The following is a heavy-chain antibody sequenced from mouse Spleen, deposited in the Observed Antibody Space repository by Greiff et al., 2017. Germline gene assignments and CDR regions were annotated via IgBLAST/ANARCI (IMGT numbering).Heavy chain of an antibody. CDR3: TRGVITTVVDY. V-gene: IGHV1-15*01. D-gene: IGHD1-1*01. CDR2: IDPETGGT. Sequence: VQLQESGAELVRPGASVTLSCKASGYTFTDYEMHWVKQTPVHGLEWIGAIDPETGGTAYNQKFQGKAILTADKSSSTAYMELRSLTSEDSAVYYCTRGVITTVVDYWGQGTTLTVSS. J-gene: IGHJ2*01. CDR1: GYTFTDYE.